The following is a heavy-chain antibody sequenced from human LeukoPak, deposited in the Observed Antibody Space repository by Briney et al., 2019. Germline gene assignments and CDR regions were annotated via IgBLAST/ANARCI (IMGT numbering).Heavy chain of an antibody. CDR2: MYLGDSET. J-gene: IGHJ4*02. Sequence: GESLKISCKGSGYDFTSHWIAWVRQMPGKGLEWMGIMYLGDSETRYSPSFQGQVAMSADKSISTAYLQWRSLKASDTAMYYCARRVGGGYYFDYWGQGTLVSVSS. CDR1: GYDFTSHW. V-gene: IGHV5-51*01. D-gene: IGHD3-22*01. CDR3: ARRVGGGYYFDY.